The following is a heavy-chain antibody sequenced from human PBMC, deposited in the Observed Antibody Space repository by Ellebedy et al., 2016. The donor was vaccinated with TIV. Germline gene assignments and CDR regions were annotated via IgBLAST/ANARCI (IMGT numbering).Heavy chain of an antibody. CDR1: GGSIDSSRYY. J-gene: IGHJ6*02. CDR3: VRDRAKYSGGGLYHFGVDV. V-gene: IGHV4-39*07. Sequence: SETLSLXXSVSGGSIDSSRYYWGWIRQPPGKGLEWIGSAFYTGSTYYNPSLKSRVTISIDTSKSQFSLKLSSVTAADTAVYYCVRDRAKYSGGGLYHFGVDVWGQGTTVTVSS. CDR2: AFYTGST. D-gene: IGHD5-12*01.